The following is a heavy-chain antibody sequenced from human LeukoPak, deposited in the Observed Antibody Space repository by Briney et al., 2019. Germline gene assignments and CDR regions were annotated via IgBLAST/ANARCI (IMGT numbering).Heavy chain of an antibody. D-gene: IGHD3-22*01. CDR3: ARDGEYYDSSGIDY. Sequence: SETLSLTCSVSGGSVSSGSYYWSWIRQPPAKGLEWIGYIYYSGSTNYNPSLKRRVTISVDTSKNQFSLKLSSVTAADTAVYYCARDGEYYDSSGIDYWGQGTLVTVSS. CDR2: IYYSGST. CDR1: GGSVSSGSYY. J-gene: IGHJ4*02. V-gene: IGHV4-61*01.